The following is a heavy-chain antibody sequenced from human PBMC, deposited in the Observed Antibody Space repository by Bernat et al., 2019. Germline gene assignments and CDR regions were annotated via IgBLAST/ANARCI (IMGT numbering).Heavy chain of an antibody. J-gene: IGHJ6*02. Sequence: QVQLVESGGGVVQPGRSLRLSCAASGFTFSSYGMHWVRQAPGKGLAWVAVISYDGSNKYYADSVKGRFTISRDNSKNALYLQMNGLRAEGTAVYYCATLYYYDSSGYSLDYYYGMDVWGQGTTVTVSS. D-gene: IGHD3-22*01. CDR1: GFTFSSYG. CDR3: ATLYYYDSSGYSLDYYYGMDV. CDR2: ISYDGSNK. V-gene: IGHV3-30*03.